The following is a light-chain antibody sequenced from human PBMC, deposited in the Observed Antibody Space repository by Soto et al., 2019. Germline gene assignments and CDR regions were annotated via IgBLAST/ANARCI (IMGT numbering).Light chain of an antibody. V-gene: IGKV3-20*01. CDR3: QQYGSSPYT. CDR1: QSVSSNY. Sequence: EIVLTQSPGTLSLSPGERATLSCRASQSVSSNYLAWYQQKPGQTPRLLIYGASSRATGIPDRFSGSGSGTDFTLTISRLEPEDFAVYYCQQYGSSPYTSGQGTKLVIK. J-gene: IGKJ2*01. CDR2: GAS.